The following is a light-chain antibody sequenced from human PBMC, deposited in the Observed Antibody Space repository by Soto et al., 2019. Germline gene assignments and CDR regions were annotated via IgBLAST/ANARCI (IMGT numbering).Light chain of an antibody. CDR1: QSVTTY. J-gene: IGKJ1*01. CDR3: QQRTDWPPVWT. Sequence: EIVLTQSPATLSLSPGERATLSCRASQSVTTYLAWYQQKPGQAPRLLIHDAFNRATGIPARFSGSRSGTDFKLTISSLEPEDFAVYYCQQRTDWPPVWTFGPQTKVEIK. V-gene: IGKV3-11*01. CDR2: DAF.